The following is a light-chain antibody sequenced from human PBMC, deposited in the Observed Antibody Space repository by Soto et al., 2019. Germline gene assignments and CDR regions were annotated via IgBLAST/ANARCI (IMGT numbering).Light chain of an antibody. V-gene: IGKV3-20*01. CDR2: GAS. CDR3: QQYGSSPPVT. Sequence: EIGLTQSPGTLPLAPGERATLSCRASQSVSSSYLAWYQQKPGQAHRLLIYGASSRATGIPDRFSGSGSGTDFTLTISRLEPEDFAVYYCQQYGSSPPVTFGGGTKVEIK. CDR1: QSVSSSY. J-gene: IGKJ4*01.